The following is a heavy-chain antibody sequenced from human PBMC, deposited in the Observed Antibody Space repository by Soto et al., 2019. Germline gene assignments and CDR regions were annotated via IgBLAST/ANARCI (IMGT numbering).Heavy chain of an antibody. D-gene: IGHD1-26*01. V-gene: IGHV1-3*01. Sequence: QVQVVQSGAEVKKPGASVKVPCKASGYSITSQSMHWVRQAPGQRLGWMGWINAGNGNTKYSQEFQGRVTITRDTSANTAYMELSSLRSGDTAVYYCARGSGSHFPFFDYWGQGTLVTVSS. CDR3: ARGSGSHFPFFDY. CDR2: INAGNGNT. CDR1: GYSITSQS. J-gene: IGHJ4*02.